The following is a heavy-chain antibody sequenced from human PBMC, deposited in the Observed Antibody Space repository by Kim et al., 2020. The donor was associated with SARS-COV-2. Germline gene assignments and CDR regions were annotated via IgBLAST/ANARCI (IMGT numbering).Heavy chain of an antibody. Sequence: GGSLRLSCAASGFTFSSYAMHWVRQAPGKGLEWVAVISYDGSNKYYADSVKGRFTISRDNSKNTLYLQMNSLRAEDTAVYYCARDFISGYSYGSAFDIWG. CDR2: ISYDGSNK. D-gene: IGHD5-18*01. CDR3: ARDFISGYSYGSAFDI. J-gene: IGHJ3*02. V-gene: IGHV3-30*04. CDR1: GFTFSSYA.